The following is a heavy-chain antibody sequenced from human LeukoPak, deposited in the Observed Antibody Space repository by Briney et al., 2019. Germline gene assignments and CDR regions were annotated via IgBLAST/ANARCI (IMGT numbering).Heavy chain of an antibody. CDR3: ARDFEQGDDSSGYYYWFDP. Sequence: SETLSLTCTVSGGSISISNYYWGWIRQPPGRGLEWIGSISYSGTYYNPSLKSRLTISVDTSKNHFSLKLSSVTAADTAVYYCARDFEQGDDSSGYYYWFDPWGQGTLVTVSS. V-gene: IGHV4-39*07. CDR1: GGSISISNYY. CDR2: ISYSGT. J-gene: IGHJ5*02. D-gene: IGHD3-22*01.